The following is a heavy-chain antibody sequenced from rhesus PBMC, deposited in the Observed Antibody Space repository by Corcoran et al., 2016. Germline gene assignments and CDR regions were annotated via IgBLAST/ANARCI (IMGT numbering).Heavy chain of an antibody. D-gene: IGHD6-31*01. CDR3: ARRLAAGTLYYFDY. V-gene: IGHV2-1*01. Sequence: QVTLKESGPALVKPTQTLTLTCTFSGFSLSTSGMGVGWIRQPSRKPLEWLAHIYWNDDKYFSTSLKSRLTISKDTSKNQVVLTMTNMDPVDTATYYCARRLAAGTLYYFDYWGQGVLVTVSS. J-gene: IGHJ4*01. CDR2: IYWNDDK. CDR1: GFSLSTSGMG.